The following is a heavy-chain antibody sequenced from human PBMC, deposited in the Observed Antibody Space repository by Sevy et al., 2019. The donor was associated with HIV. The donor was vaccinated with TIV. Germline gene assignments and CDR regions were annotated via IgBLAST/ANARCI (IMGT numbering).Heavy chain of an antibody. CDR1: GFIFSSYS. J-gene: IGHJ4*02. D-gene: IGHD3-16*01. V-gene: IGHV3-48*02. CDR3: AIDPRNGGDY. CDR2: ISTGSTTI. Sequence: GSLRLSCAASGFIFSSYSMNWVRQAPGKGLEWISYISTGSTTIYYADSVKGRFTVSRDNARSSLFLKMNSLRDEDTAVYYCAIDPRNGGDYWGQGTLVTVSS.